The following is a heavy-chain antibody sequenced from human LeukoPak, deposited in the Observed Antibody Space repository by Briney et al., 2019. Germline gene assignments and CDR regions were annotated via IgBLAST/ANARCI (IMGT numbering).Heavy chain of an antibody. CDR1: GYTFTNYG. D-gene: IGHD2-2*01. CDR3: ARWGLVAPGTYYYYYMDV. V-gene: IGHV1-18*01. CDR2: INPYSGGT. Sequence: AAAVKVSCKASGYTFTNYGVTWVRQAPGQGLEWMGWINPYSGGTHYAQNLQDRLTMTTDTSTSMAFRELRSLRPDDTAVYFCARWGLVAPGTYYYYYMDVWGRGTTVTVSS. J-gene: IGHJ6*03.